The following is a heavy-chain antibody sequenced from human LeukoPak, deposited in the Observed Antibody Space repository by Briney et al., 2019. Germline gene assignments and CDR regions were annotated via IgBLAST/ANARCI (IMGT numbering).Heavy chain of an antibody. V-gene: IGHV4-30-2*01. CDR3: ARDTGTGTGDTFDI. CDR1: GGSVSSGGYY. J-gene: IGHJ3*02. CDR2: IYDSGST. D-gene: IGHD1-7*01. Sequence: PSETLSLTCTVSGGSVSSGGYYWSWIRQPPGKGLEWIGYIYDSGSTFYDPSLKSRVTISVDRSKNQFSLKLRSVTAADTAVYYCARDTGTGTGDTFDIWGQGTMVTVSS.